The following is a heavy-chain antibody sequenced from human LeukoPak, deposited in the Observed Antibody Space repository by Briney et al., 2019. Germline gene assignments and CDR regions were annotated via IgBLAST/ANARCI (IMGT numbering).Heavy chain of an antibody. CDR1: GFTFSSYA. V-gene: IGHV3-30-3*01. Sequence: GGSLRLSCAASGFTFSSYAMHWVRQAPGKGLEWVAVISYDGSNKYYADSVKGRFTISRDNSKNTLYLQMNSLRAEDTAVYYCARDSSRFLEWLSGFDYWGQGTLVTVSS. CDR3: ARDSSRFLEWLSGFDY. J-gene: IGHJ4*02. D-gene: IGHD3-3*01. CDR2: ISYDGSNK.